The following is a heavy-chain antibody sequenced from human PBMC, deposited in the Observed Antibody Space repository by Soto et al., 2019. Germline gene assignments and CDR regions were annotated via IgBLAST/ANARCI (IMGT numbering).Heavy chain of an antibody. CDR2: IYYCGAT. V-gene: IGHV4-39*02. D-gene: IGHD1-26*01. J-gene: IGHJ1*01. CDR3: ARLAYSGYLQT. CDR1: GDSISTSSYY. Sequence: PSETLSLTCGVSGDSISTSSYYWGWIRQPPGKGLEWIASIYYCGATYYNPSLQSRVTISVDTSNNRFSLTLSSLTAADTAVYFCARLAYSGYLQTWGQGSLVTVSS.